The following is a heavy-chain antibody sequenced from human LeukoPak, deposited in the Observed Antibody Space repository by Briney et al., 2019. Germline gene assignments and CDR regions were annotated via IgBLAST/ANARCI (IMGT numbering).Heavy chain of an antibody. Sequence: GRSLRLSCAASGFTFSSYWMSWVRQAPGKGLEWVANIKQDGSEKYYVVSVKGRFTISRDNAKNSLYLQMNSLRAEDTAVYYCARDLWYSGYDFDYWGQGILVTVSS. D-gene: IGHD5-12*01. CDR3: ARDLWYSGYDFDY. V-gene: IGHV3-7*01. J-gene: IGHJ4*02. CDR1: GFTFSSYW. CDR2: IKQDGSEK.